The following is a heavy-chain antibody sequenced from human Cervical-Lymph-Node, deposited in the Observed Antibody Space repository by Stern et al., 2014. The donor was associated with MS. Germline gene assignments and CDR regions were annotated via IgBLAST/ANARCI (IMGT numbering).Heavy chain of an antibody. D-gene: IGHD6-19*01. CDR2: IDPSDSYT. Sequence: VQLVQSGAEVKKPGESLRISCKGSGYSFTTYWITWVRQMSGKGLEWMGRIDPSDSYTKYSPSFKGHVPISADKSISTAYLQWSSLKASDTAMYYCARHGFSSGSKVPDYWGQGTLVTVSS. CDR1: GYSFTTYW. CDR3: ARHGFSSGSKVPDY. J-gene: IGHJ4*02. V-gene: IGHV5-10-1*03.